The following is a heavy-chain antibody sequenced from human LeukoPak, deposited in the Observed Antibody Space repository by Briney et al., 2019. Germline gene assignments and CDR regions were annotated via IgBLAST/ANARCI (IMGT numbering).Heavy chain of an antibody. CDR2: IRQDGSDQ. Sequence: GGSLRLSCVASGFTFSRFGIHWVRQAPGKGLEWVGGIRQDGSDQYYADSVKGQFTISRDNAKNSLYLQMNSLRAEDTAVYYCARGRNRSSGYYNDAFDIWGQGTMVTVSS. D-gene: IGHD3-22*01. J-gene: IGHJ3*02. CDR1: GFTFSRFG. V-gene: IGHV3-30*12. CDR3: ARGRNRSSGYYNDAFDI.